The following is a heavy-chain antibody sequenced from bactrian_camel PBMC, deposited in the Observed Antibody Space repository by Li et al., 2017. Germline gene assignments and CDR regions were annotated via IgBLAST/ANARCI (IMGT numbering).Heavy chain of an antibody. J-gene: IGHJ4*01. CDR2: INIGGGTT. CDR3: MRGIYMDGAN. CDR1: GFTLSNYE. V-gene: IGHV3S40*01. Sequence: DVQLVESGGGSVQTGGSLTLSCAASGFTLSNYEMYWVRQAPGKGLEWVSVINIGGGTTYYADSVKGRFTISRDNAKNTLYLQMNNLKPEDTAVYYCMRGIYMDGANWGQGTQVTVS. D-gene: IGHD3*01.